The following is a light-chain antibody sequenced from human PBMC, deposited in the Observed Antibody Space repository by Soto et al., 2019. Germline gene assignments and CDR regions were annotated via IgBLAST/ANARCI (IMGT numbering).Light chain of an antibody. CDR2: DVS. CDR3: SSYTSSSTLLV. Sequence: QSALTQPASVSGSPGQSITISCTGTSSDVGGYNYVSWYQRHPGKAPKLMIYDVSNRPSGVSNRFSGSKSGNTASLTISGLQAEDEADYYCSSYTSSSTLLVFGTGTKLTVL. J-gene: IGLJ1*01. V-gene: IGLV2-14*01. CDR1: SSDVGGYNY.